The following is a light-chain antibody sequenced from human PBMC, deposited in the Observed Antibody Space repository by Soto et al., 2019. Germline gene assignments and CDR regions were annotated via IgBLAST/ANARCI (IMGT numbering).Light chain of an antibody. V-gene: IGLV7-43*01. CDR2: GTT. CDR3: LPSYGGAQWGV. CDR1: TGTVTSGHY. Sequence: QTVVTQEPSLTVSPGGTVTLTCASSTGTVTSGHYPNWFQQKPGQAPRALIFGTTNKHSWTPARFSGSLLGGKAALTLSGVRPEDEADYSCLPSYGGAQWGVFGAGTKLTVL. J-gene: IGLJ3*02.